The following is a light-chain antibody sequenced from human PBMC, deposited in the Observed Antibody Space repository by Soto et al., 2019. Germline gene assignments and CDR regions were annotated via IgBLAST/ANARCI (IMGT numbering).Light chain of an antibody. CDR3: QQYDNLPIT. V-gene: IGKV1-33*01. Sequence: DIQMTQSPSSLSASVGDRVIITCQASQDISNYLNWYQQKPGKAPKLLSYDASNLETGVPSRFSGSGSGTDFTFTISSLQPEDIATYYCQQYDNLPITFGGGTKVEIK. CDR1: QDISNY. J-gene: IGKJ4*01. CDR2: DAS.